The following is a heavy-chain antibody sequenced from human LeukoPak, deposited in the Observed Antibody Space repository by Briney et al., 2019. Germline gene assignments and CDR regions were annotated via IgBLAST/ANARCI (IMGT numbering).Heavy chain of an antibody. D-gene: IGHD1-14*01. V-gene: IGHV3-53*01. CDR2: LYSDGNT. CDR3: ASGVEPLAASTLAY. Sequence: GGSLRLSCAASGFTVITNDMTWVRQAPGKGLEWVSVLYSDGNTKYADSVQGRFTISRDNSKNTLYLEMNSLSPDDTAVYYCASGVEPLAASTLAYWGQGTLVTVSS. J-gene: IGHJ4*02. CDR1: GFTVITND.